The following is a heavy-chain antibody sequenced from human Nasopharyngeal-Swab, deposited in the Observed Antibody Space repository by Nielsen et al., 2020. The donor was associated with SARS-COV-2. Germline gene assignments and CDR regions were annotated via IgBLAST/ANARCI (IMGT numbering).Heavy chain of an antibody. V-gene: IGHV3-9*01. Sequence: LRVSGAASGFNFSSYWMSWVRQAPGKGLEWVSGISWNSGSIGYADSVKGRFTISRDNAKNSLYLQMNSLRAEDTALYYCAKDRDHYYDSSGYPMFDPWGQGTLVTVSS. CDR1: GFNFSSYW. CDR3: AKDRDHYYDSSGYPMFDP. CDR2: ISWNSGSI. J-gene: IGHJ5*02. D-gene: IGHD3-22*01.